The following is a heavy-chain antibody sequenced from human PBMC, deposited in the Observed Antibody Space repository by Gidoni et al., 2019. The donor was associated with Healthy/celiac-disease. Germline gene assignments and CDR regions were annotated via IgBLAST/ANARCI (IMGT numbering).Heavy chain of an antibody. V-gene: IGHV3-9*01. Sequence: EVQLVESGGGLVQPGRSLRLSCAASGFTFDYYAMHWVLHAPGKGLEWVSGISWKGGSIGYADSVKGRFTISGDNAKNSLYLQMNSLRAEDTALYYCAKDTGFGELFWAFDIWGQGTMVTVSS. CDR3: AKDTGFGELFWAFDI. CDR1: GFTFDYYA. D-gene: IGHD3-10*01. CDR2: ISWKGGSI. J-gene: IGHJ3*02.